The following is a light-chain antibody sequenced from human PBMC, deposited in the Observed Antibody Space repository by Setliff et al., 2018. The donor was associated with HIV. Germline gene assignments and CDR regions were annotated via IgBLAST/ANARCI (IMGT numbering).Light chain of an antibody. Sequence: QSALTQSAPVSGSLGQSITISCSGTSSDIGAYNYVSWYQQHPVKAPRLIIYDVSNRPSGVSNRFSGSKSGNTASLTISGLQAEDEADYYCSSYTSRRTPVFGTGTKVTVL. V-gene: IGLV2-14*03. J-gene: IGLJ1*01. CDR1: SSDIGAYNY. CDR3: SSYTSRRTPV. CDR2: DVS.